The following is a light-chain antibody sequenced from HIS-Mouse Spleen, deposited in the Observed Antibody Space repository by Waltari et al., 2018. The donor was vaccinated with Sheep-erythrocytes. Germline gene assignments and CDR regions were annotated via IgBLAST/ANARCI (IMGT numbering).Light chain of an antibody. J-gene: IGLJ3*02. Sequence: QSSLTQPASASGSPGQSITIPCTRTSSDVGGYNYFAWYQQHPGKAPKLMIYEVSNRPSGVPDRFSGSKSGNTASLTISGLQAEDEADYYCCSYAGSYTLVFGGGTKLTVL. V-gene: IGLV2-8*01. CDR1: SSDVGGYNY. CDR2: EVS. CDR3: CSYAGSYTLV.